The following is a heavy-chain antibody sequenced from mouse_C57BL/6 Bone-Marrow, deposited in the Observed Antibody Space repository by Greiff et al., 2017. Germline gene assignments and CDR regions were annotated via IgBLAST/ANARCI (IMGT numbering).Heavy chain of an antibody. CDR2: IYPGDGDT. CDR3: ARSGGANYYGSSYFDY. CDR1: GYAFSSSW. J-gene: IGHJ2*01. V-gene: IGHV1-82*01. Sequence: VQLQQSGPELVKPGASVKISCKASGYAFSSSWMNWVKQRPGKGLEWIGRIYPGDGDTNYNGKFKGKATLTADKSSSTAYMQLSSLTSEDSAVYFCARSGGANYYGSSYFDYWGQGTTLTVSS. D-gene: IGHD1-1*01.